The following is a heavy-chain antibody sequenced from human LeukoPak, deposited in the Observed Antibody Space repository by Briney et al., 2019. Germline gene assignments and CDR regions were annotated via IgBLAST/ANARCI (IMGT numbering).Heavy chain of an antibody. CDR3: AKDLYYDILTDYPSFDY. CDR1: GFTFSTYT. V-gene: IGHV3-23*01. Sequence: PGGSLRLSCAASGFTFSTYTMSWVRQAPRKGLEWVSAISGSGGSTYYADSVKGRFTISRDNSKNTLYLQMNSLRAEDTAVYYCAKDLYYDILTDYPSFDYWGQGTLVTVSS. CDR2: ISGSGGST. D-gene: IGHD3-9*01. J-gene: IGHJ4*02.